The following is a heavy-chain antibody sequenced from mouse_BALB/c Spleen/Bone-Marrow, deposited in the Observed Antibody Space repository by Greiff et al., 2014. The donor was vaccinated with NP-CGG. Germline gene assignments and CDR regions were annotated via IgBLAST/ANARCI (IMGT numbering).Heavy chain of an antibody. Sequence: DVMLVESGGGLVKPGGSLKLSCAASGFTFSDYYMYWVRQTPEKRLEWVATISDAGSYTYYPDSVKGRFTISRDNAKNNLYLQMISLKSEDTAMYYCARDGDYRYAWSAYWGQGTLVTVST. D-gene: IGHD2-14*01. CDR1: GFTFSDYY. CDR3: ARDGDYRYAWSAY. CDR2: ISDAGSYT. J-gene: IGHJ3*01. V-gene: IGHV5-4*02.